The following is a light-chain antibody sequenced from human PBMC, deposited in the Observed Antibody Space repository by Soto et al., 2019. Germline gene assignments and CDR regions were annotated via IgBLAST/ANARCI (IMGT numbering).Light chain of an antibody. CDR2: KAS. Sequence: DIEMTQTPSILPASVGDRVTITCRATQSLNIWLDWYQQKPGKAPKLLISKASSLESGVPSRFIGSGSGTEFSLTISGLQPDDFATYYCQQYKAYSYTFGQGTKLEMK. V-gene: IGKV1-5*03. CDR1: QSLNIW. J-gene: IGKJ2*01. CDR3: QQYKAYSYT.